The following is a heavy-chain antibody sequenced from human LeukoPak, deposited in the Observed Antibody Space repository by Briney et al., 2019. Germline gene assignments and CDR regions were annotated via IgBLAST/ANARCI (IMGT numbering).Heavy chain of an antibody. J-gene: IGHJ4*02. CDR2: LDPSGSYT. D-gene: IGHD4-17*01. V-gene: IGHV5-10-1*01. CDR1: GYRFTSHW. Sequence: GESLKISCKGSGYRFTSHWISWVRQMPGTGLEWMARLDPSGSYTNYRPSLQGHVTISVDKFTSTAYLQWSSLKVSDTAIYYCVRHDSNGDSPAFDSWGQGTLVTVSS. CDR3: VRHDSNGDSPAFDS.